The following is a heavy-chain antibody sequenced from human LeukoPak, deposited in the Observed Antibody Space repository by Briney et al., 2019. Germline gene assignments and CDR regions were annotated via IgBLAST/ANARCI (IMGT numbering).Heavy chain of an antibody. V-gene: IGHV3-48*03. Sequence: GGSLRLSCAASGFTFSNYEMNWVRQAPGKGLEWVPYMSSSGRSIYYADSVKGRFTISRDKAQNSLYLQMNSLRAEDTAVYYCARSGTGVFDFWGQGTLVTVSS. D-gene: IGHD3-10*01. CDR1: GFTFSNYE. CDR2: MSSSGRSI. CDR3: ARSGTGVFDF. J-gene: IGHJ4*02.